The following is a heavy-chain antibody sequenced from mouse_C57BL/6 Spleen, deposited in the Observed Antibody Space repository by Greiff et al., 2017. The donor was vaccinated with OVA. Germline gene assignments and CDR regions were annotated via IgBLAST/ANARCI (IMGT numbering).Heavy chain of an antibody. D-gene: IGHD1-1*01. CDR1: GYTFTTYP. CDR2: FHPYNDDT. J-gene: IGHJ3*01. Sequence: VQLQESGAELVKPGASVKMSCKASGYTFTTYPIEWMKQNHGKSLEWIGNFHPYNDDTKYNEKFKGKATLTVEKSSSTVYLELSRLTSDDSAVYYCARGYGSSSPWFAYWGQGTLVTVSA. CDR3: ARGYGSSSPWFAY. V-gene: IGHV1-47*01.